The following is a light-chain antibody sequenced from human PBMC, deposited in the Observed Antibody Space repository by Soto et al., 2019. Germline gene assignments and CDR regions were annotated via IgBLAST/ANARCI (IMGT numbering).Light chain of an antibody. Sequence: EIVMTQSPATLSVSPGDRATLSCRASQNVRTNLAWYHQKPGQAPRLLTSDASTRATGIPARFSGSGSGTEFTLTITRLQSEDFAVYYCQQYNDWPLSFGGGTKVEIK. CDR2: DAS. V-gene: IGKV3-15*01. CDR1: QNVRTN. J-gene: IGKJ4*01. CDR3: QQYNDWPLS.